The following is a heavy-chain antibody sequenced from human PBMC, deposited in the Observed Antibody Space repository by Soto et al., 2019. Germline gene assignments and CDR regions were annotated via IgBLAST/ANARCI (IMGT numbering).Heavy chain of an antibody. J-gene: IGHJ6*02. CDR2: INHSGST. CDR1: GGSFSGYY. CDR3: ARGRSSSSWRYYYYYYGMDV. V-gene: IGHV4-34*01. Sequence: SETLSLTCAVYGGSFSGYYWSWIRQPPGKGLEWIGEINHSGSTNYNPSLKSRVTISVDTSKNQFSLKLSSVTAAGTAVYYCARGRSSSSWRYYYYYYGMDVWGQGTTVTVSS. D-gene: IGHD6-13*01.